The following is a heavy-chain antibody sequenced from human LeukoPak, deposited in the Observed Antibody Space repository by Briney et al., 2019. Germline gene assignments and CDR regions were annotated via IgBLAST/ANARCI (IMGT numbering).Heavy chain of an antibody. CDR3: ASPSFNWDSGAYDY. CDR1: GYTFTSYD. CDR2: ITPIFGTA. Sequence: SVTVSCKASGYTFTSYDISWVRQAPGQGLEWMGGITPIFGTANYAQKFQGRVTITADESTSTAYMELSSLRSEDTAVYYCASPSFNWDSGAYDYWGQGTLVTVSS. V-gene: IGHV1-69*13. D-gene: IGHD2-15*01. J-gene: IGHJ4*02.